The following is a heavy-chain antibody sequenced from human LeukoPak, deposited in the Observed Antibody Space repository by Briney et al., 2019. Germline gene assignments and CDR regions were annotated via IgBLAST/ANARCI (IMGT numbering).Heavy chain of an antibody. CDR1: GGSISSYY. J-gene: IGHJ4*02. CDR3: ARAPTLTYPYFDY. V-gene: IGHV4-59*01. D-gene: IGHD4-17*01. Sequence: SETLSLTCTVSGGSISSYYWSWIRQPPGKGLEWIGYLYYSGSTNYNPSLKSRVTISVDTSKNQFSLKLSSVTAADTAVYYCARAPTLTYPYFDYWGQGTLVTVSS. CDR2: LYYSGST.